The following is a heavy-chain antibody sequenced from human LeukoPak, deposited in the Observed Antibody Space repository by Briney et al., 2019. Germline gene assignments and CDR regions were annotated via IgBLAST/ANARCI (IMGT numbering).Heavy chain of an antibody. D-gene: IGHD2-8*01. CDR2: ISVDGGST. CDR1: GFTFSSYA. V-gene: IGHV3-23*01. CDR3: AKDTSIGKYCTNGVCSPFDY. J-gene: IGHJ4*02. Sequence: PGGSLRLSCAASGFTFSSYAMSWVRQAPGKGLEWVSGISVDGGSTNYADSVKGRFTISRDKSKNTLYLQMNSLRAEDTAVYYCAKDTSIGKYCTNGVCSPFDYWGQRTLVTVSS.